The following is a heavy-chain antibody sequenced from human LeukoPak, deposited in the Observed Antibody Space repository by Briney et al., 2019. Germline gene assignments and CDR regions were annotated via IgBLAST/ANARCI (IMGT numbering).Heavy chain of an antibody. Sequence: ASVTVSCKASGYTFTRYDINWVRQAAGQGVEWMGWMNPNSGNTGYAQKFQGRIIVSRNTSISTAYMELSSLTSEDTAIYYCARIAAAGNRRLNYWGQGTLVTVAS. CDR2: MNPNSGNT. V-gene: IGHV1-8*01. D-gene: IGHD6-13*01. CDR3: ARIAAAGNRRLNY. J-gene: IGHJ4*02. CDR1: GYTFTRYD.